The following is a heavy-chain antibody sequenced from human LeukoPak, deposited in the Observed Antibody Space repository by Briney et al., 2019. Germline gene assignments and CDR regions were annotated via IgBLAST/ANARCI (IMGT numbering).Heavy chain of an antibody. CDR3: ARGRVRHFGIVVVPAATCYFDY. V-gene: IGHV4-34*01. D-gene: IGHD2-2*01. Sequence: PSETLSLTCAVYGGSFSGYYWSWIRQPPGKGLEWIGEINHSGSTNYNPSLKSRVTISVDTSKNQFSLKLSSVTAADTAVYYCARGRVRHFGIVVVPAATCYFDYWGQGTLVTVSS. CDR2: INHSGST. J-gene: IGHJ4*02. CDR1: GGSFSGYY.